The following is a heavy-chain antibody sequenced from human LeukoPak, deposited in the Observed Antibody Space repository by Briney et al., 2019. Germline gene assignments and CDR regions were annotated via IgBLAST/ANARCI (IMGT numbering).Heavy chain of an antibody. D-gene: IGHD3-10*01. CDR3: ARLSRVYYYMDV. CDR1: GGSISSYY. Sequence: RASETLSLTCTVSGGSISSYYWSWIRQPPGKGLEWIGYIYTSGSTNYNPSLKSRVTISVDTSKDQFSLKLSSVTAADTAVYYCARLSRVYYYMDVWGKGTTVTVSS. V-gene: IGHV4-4*09. CDR2: IYTSGST. J-gene: IGHJ6*03.